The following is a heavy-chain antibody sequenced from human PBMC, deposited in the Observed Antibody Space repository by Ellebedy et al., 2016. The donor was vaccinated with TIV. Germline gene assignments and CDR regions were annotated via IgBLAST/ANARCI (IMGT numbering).Heavy chain of an antibody. CDR1: GFTFSRHA. J-gene: IGHJ2*01. D-gene: IGHD6-13*01. CDR2: ISNDGSND. V-gene: IGHV3-30-3*01. CDR3: ASKRFGYSSTWYRGWYFDL. Sequence: GESLKISRAASGFTFSRHAMYWVRQAPGKGLEWVALISNDGSNDYNADSVRGRFTISRDNSKNTLYLQMNSLRPEDTAVYYCASKRFGYSSTWYRGWYFDLWGRGTLVTVSS.